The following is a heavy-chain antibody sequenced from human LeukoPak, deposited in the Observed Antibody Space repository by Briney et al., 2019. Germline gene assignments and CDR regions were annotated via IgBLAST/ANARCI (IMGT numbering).Heavy chain of an antibody. V-gene: IGHV1-2*02. Sequence: ASVKVSCKASGYTFTGYYMHWVRQAPGQGLEWMGWINPNSGGTNYAQKFQGRVTMTRDTSISTAYMELSRLRSDDTAVYYCARPFQYQLNNWFDPWGQGTLVTVSS. CDR1: GYTFTGYY. CDR3: ARPFQYQLNNWFDP. CDR2: INPNSGGT. J-gene: IGHJ5*02. D-gene: IGHD2-2*01.